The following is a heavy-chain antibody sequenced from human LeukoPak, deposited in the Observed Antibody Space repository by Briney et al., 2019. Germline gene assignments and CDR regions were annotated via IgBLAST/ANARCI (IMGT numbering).Heavy chain of an antibody. V-gene: IGHV4-31*03. CDR3: AREVDVPSTSDAFDI. CDR2: IHYSRGA. J-gene: IGHJ3*02. Sequence: PSQTLSLTCTVSGGSISSPNYFWSWLRQHPGKGLEFIAYIHYSRGAYYNPSLESRVTMSVDSSKNQFSLKLSSVTAAETALYYCAREVDVPSTSDAFDIWGQGTMVTVSS. CDR1: GGSISSPNYF.